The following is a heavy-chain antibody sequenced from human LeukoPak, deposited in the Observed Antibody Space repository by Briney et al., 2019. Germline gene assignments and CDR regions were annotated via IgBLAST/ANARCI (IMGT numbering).Heavy chain of an antibody. J-gene: IGHJ4*02. D-gene: IGHD1-14*01. Sequence: GGSLRLSCAASGFTFSSYWMNWVRQAPGRGLEWVANIKYDGREKYYVDSVKGRFTISRDNAKNSLYLQMNSLRAEDTAVYYCARNHSEPGVIFDYWGQGSLVTVSS. CDR3: ARNHSEPGVIFDY. CDR2: IKYDGREK. V-gene: IGHV3-7*05. CDR1: GFTFSSYW.